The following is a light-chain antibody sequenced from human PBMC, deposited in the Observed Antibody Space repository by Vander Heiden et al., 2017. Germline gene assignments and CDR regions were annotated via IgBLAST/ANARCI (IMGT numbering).Light chain of an antibody. V-gene: IGLV1-40*01. CDR2: GTS. CDR1: SSNIGAGYD. Sequence: QSVLTQPPSVSGAPGPRVTISCTGSSSNIGAGYDVHWYQQLPGTAPNLLIYGTSIRPSGVPDRFSGSKSGTSASLAITGLQAEDEADYYCQSYDSSLSGPVVFGGGTKLTAL. J-gene: IGLJ2*01. CDR3: QSYDSSLSGPVV.